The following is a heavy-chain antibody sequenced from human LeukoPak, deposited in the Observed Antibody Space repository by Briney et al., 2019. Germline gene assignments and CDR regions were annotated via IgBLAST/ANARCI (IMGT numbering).Heavy chain of an antibody. D-gene: IGHD3-16*02. J-gene: IGHJ4*02. CDR1: GFTFSSYA. CDR2: ISYDGSNN. Sequence: GRSLRLSCAASGFTFSSYAMHWVRQAPGKGLECVSVISYDGSNNYYADSVKGRFTISRDNSKNTLYLQMKSLRAEDTAVYYCARGLGDVWGSYRYNYLDYWGQATMVTVS. V-gene: IGHV3-30-3*01. CDR3: ARGLGDVWGSYRYNYLDY.